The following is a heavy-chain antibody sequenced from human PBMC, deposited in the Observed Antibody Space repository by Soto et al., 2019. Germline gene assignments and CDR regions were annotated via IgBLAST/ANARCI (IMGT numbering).Heavy chain of an antibody. CDR2: ISRCGGST. J-gene: IGHJ4*02. CDR1: GFNFKKFA. Sequence: EVQLLESGGGVVQPGGSLRLSCVASGFNFKKFAMAWLRQAPGEGLEWVSGISRCGGSTSYADSVKGRFSTARDDSKNTLSLQMNGLRVEDTAQYFCAKADGEQWLIPHLDDWGQGTLVTVS. D-gene: IGHD6-19*01. CDR3: AKADGEQWLIPHLDD. V-gene: IGHV3-23*01.